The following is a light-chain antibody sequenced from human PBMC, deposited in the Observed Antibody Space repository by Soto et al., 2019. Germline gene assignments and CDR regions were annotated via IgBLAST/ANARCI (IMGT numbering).Light chain of an antibody. V-gene: IGKV1-5*03. CDR2: QAS. CDR1: QTISTW. CDR3: QQYQTYPLT. Sequence: DIQMTQSPSTLSAFVGDRVTITFRASQTISTWLAWYQQKPGKAPNLLIYQASTLESGVPSRFSGSGSATEFTLTISSLQPDDFGTYYCQQYQTYPLTFGQGTKVEIK. J-gene: IGKJ1*01.